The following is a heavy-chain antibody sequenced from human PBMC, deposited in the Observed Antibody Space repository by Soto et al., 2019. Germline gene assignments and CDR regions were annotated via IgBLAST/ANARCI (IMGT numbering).Heavy chain of an antibody. Sequence: ASVKVSCKASGYTFTSYYMHWVRQAPGQGLEWMGIINPSGGSASYAQKFQGRVTMTRDTSTSTVYMELSSLRSEDTAVYYCARGVGRYYGSEPLDVWGQGTTVTVSS. V-gene: IGHV1-46*03. D-gene: IGHD3-10*01. J-gene: IGHJ6*02. CDR3: ARGVGRYYGSEPLDV. CDR2: INPSGGSA. CDR1: GYTFTSYY.